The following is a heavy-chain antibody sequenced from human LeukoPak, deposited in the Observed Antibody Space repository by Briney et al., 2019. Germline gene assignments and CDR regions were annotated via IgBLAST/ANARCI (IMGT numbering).Heavy chain of an antibody. V-gene: IGHV1-69*01. CDR1: GGTFSNYA. D-gene: IGHD4-17*01. Sequence: SVKVSCKASGGTFSNYAFSWVRQAPGQGLEWMGGIIPIFNTTNYPQKFQGRVTITADESTSTAYMELSSLRSEDTAVYYCARLTVTEGYFDYRGQGTLVTVSS. CDR2: IIPIFNTT. CDR3: ARLTVTEGYFDY. J-gene: IGHJ4*02.